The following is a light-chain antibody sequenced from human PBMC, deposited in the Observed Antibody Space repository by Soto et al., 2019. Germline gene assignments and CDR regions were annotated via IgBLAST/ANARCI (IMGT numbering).Light chain of an antibody. J-gene: IGLJ1*01. V-gene: IGLV1-40*01. Sequence: QSVLTQPPSVSGAPGQRVTIFCTGGSTNIGADYHVHWYQQFPGTAPRLLIYGNTNRPSGVPGRFFGSKSGTPASLAIPRLHAEYEGDYYCQSYDTSLRAYVFGTGTKGTAL. CDR3: QSYDTSLRAYV. CDR1: STNIGADYH. CDR2: GNT.